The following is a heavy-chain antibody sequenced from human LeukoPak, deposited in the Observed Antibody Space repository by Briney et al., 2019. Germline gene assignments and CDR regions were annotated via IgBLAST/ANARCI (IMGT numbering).Heavy chain of an antibody. V-gene: IGHV3-33*08. CDR2: IWYDGSNK. Sequence: GGSLRLSCAVSGFTFSSYGMHWVRQAPGKGLEWVAVIWYDGSNKYYADSVKGRFTISRDNSKNTLYLQMNSPRAEDTAVYYCARDPRLWANDAFDIWGQGTMVTVSS. CDR1: GFTFSSYG. J-gene: IGHJ3*02. D-gene: IGHD5-18*01. CDR3: ARDPRLWANDAFDI.